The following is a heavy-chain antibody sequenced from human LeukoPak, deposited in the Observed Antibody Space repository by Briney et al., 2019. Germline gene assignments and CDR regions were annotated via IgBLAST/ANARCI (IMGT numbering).Heavy chain of an antibody. V-gene: IGHV1-2*02. D-gene: IGHD3/OR15-3a*01. CDR3: ATLGLRDAEVES. J-gene: IGHJ4*02. CDR2: INSDTGGT. Sequence: ASVKVSCKASGFTFTGQYFHWVRQAPGRGLEWLGWINSDTGGTVYAQRFQGRVTMARDTSVSTAYMELSGLRSDDTALYYCATLGLRDAEVESWGQGTLVTVSS. CDR1: GFTFTGQY.